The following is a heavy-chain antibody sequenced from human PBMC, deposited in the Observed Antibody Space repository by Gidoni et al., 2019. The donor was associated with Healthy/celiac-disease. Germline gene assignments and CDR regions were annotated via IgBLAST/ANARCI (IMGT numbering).Heavy chain of an antibody. CDR1: GFTFSSYG. D-gene: IGHD6-13*01. Sequence: QVQLVESGGGVVQPGRSLRLSCAASGFTFSSYGMPWVRQAPGKGLEWVAVISYDGSNKYYADSVKGRFTISRDNSKNTLYLQMNSLRAEDTAVYYCAKDRSSSSWRTPYYYYGMDVWGQGTTVTVSS. J-gene: IGHJ6*02. V-gene: IGHV3-30*18. CDR3: AKDRSSSSWRTPYYYYGMDV. CDR2: ISYDGSNK.